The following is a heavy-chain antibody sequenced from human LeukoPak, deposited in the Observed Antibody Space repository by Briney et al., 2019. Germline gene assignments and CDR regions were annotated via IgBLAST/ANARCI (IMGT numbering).Heavy chain of an antibody. J-gene: IGHJ3*02. CDR3: ARAGEFGVVPAASVGYAFDI. CDR2: ISSSSSYI. CDR1: GFTFSSYS. D-gene: IGHD2-2*01. Sequence: GGSLRLSCAASGFTFSSYSMNWVRQAPGKGLEWVSSISSSSSYIYYADSVKGRFTISRDNAKNSLYLQMNSLRAEDTAVYYCARAGEFGVVPAASVGYAFDIWGQGTMVTVSS. V-gene: IGHV3-21*01.